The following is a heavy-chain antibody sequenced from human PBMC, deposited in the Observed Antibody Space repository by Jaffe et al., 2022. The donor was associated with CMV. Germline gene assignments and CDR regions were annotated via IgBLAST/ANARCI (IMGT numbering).Heavy chain of an antibody. CDR1: GGTFSSYA. Sequence: QVQLVQSGAEVKKPGSSVKVSCKASGGTFSSYAISWVRQAPGQGLEWMGGIIPIFGTANYAQKFQGRVTITADESTSTAYMELSSLRSEDTAVYYCARSIAAAGTGYYYYYGMDVWGQGTTVTVSS. V-gene: IGHV1-69*01. CDR2: IIPIFGTA. D-gene: IGHD6-13*01. CDR3: ARSIAAAGTGYYYYYGMDV. J-gene: IGHJ6*02.